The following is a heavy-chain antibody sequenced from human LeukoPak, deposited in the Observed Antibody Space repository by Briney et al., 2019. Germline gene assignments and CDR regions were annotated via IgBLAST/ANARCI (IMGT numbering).Heavy chain of an antibody. Sequence: ASVKVSCKASGYTFSNYAISWVRQAPGQGLEWMGWISPKSGRGSYANNFQGRVTMTTDTSTNTGYMERTSLTSDDTAVYYCARDVVTDYYWWFDPWGQGTLVTVSS. J-gene: IGHJ5*02. CDR1: GYTFSNYA. D-gene: IGHD3-9*01. CDR2: ISPKSGRG. CDR3: ARDVVTDYYWWFDP. V-gene: IGHV1-18*04.